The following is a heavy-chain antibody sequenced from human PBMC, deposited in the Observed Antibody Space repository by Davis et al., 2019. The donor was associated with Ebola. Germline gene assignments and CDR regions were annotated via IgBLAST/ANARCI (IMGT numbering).Heavy chain of an antibody. Sequence: HTGGSLRLSCAGSGFRIGDYWMHWVRQPPGKGLEWVSSVSWDGRNMGYADSVKGRFTISRDNAENSLYLQMNSLRADDTAEYKCARVANIDESFDYWGQGSLVTVSS. CDR1: GFRIGDYW. V-gene: IGHV3-74*01. CDR2: VSWDGRNM. CDR3: ARVANIDESFDY. D-gene: IGHD2-15*01. J-gene: IGHJ4*02.